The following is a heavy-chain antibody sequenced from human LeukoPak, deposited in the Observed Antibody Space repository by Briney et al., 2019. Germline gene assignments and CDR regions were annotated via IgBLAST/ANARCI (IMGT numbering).Heavy chain of an antibody. CDR1: GFTFSSYG. CDR2: ISYDGSNK. D-gene: IGHD3-22*01. J-gene: IGHJ5*02. Sequence: GRSLRLSCAASGFTFSSYGMHWVRQAPGKGLEWVAVISYDGSNKYYADSVKGRFTISRDNSKNTLYLQMNSLRAEDTAVYYCAKASHYDSSGYYSPDQNWFDPWGQGTLVTVSS. V-gene: IGHV3-30*18. CDR3: AKASHYDSSGYYSPDQNWFDP.